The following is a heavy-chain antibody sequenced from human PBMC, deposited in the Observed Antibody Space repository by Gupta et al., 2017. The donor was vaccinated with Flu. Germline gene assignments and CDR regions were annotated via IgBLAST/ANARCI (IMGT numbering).Heavy chain of an antibody. Sequence: QVQLQQWGAGLLKPSETLSLTCAVYGGSFSGYYWSWIRQPPGKGLEWIGEINHSGSTNYNPSLKSRVTISVDTSKNQFSLKLSSVTAADTAVYYCARTGERWGSYGMDVWGQGTTVTVSS. J-gene: IGHJ6*02. V-gene: IGHV4-34*01. CDR2: INHSGST. D-gene: IGHD3-10*01. CDR3: ARTGERWGSYGMDV. CDR1: GGSFSGYY.